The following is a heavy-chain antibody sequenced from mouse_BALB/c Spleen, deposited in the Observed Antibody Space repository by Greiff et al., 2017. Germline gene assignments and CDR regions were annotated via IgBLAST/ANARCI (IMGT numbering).Heavy chain of an antibody. CDR2: INPDNGGT. D-gene: IGHD2-4*01. CDR3: ARSDLSTMITDWCAY. CDR1: GYSFTGYT. V-gene: IGHV1-26*01. Sequence: VQLLQSGPELVKPGASMKLSCKASGYSFTGYTMNWVKQSHGKNLEWIGLINPDNGGTSYNQKFKGKATFTVDKSSSTVYMELRSLTSEDSAVYYCARSDLSTMITDWCAYRGQGTLVTVSA. J-gene: IGHJ3*01.